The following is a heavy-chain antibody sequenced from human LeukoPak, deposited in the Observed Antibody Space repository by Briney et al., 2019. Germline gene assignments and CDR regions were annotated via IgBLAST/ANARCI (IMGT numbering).Heavy chain of an antibody. CDR3: AKEAVAGPGYYMDA. CDR2: ISGSGGNT. D-gene: IGHD6-19*01. J-gene: IGHJ6*03. V-gene: IGHV3-23*01. Sequence: GGSLRLSCAASGFTFNSHAMSWVRQAPGRGLEWVSAISGSGGNTYYADSVEGRFTISRDNSKNTLYLQMDRLRVEDSAVYYCAKEAVAGPGYYMDAWGKGTTVTVSS. CDR1: GFTFNSHA.